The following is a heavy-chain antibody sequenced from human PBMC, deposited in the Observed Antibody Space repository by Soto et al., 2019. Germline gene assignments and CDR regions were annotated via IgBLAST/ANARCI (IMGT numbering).Heavy chain of an antibody. Sequence: PPENLSLTCSVSGGSIKNNYGNWIRQAPGKGLEWIGYIYYCGSSNYHPSLRGRVTISVDTSKNQFSLHLTSVTAADKAVYYCERDREVWVMGWGFDPWGQGALVTVSS. CDR2: IYYCGSS. V-gene: IGHV4-59*01. D-gene: IGHD2-21*01. CDR3: ERDREVWVMGWGFDP. J-gene: IGHJ5*02. CDR1: GGSIKNNY.